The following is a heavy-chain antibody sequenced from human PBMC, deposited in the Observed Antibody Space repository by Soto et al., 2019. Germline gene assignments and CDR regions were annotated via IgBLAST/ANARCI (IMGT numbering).Heavy chain of an antibody. CDR1: GFTFSSYA. J-gene: IGHJ3*02. V-gene: IGHV3-15*01. CDR2: IKSKTDGGTT. Sequence: ESGGDLVPPGGSLRLSCEASGFTFSSYAMSWVRQAPGKGLEWVGRIKSKTDGGTTDYAAPVKGRFTISRDDSKNTLYLQMNSLKTEDTAVYYCTSPAVAGAFDIWGQGTMVTVSS. CDR3: TSPAVAGAFDI. D-gene: IGHD6-19*01.